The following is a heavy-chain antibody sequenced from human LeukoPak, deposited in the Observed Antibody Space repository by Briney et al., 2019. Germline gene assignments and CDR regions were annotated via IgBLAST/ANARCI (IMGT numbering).Heavy chain of an antibody. Sequence: PSETLSLTCAVYGASFSGYYWSWIRQPPGKGLEWIGEINHSGSTNYNPSLKSRATISVDTSKNQFSLKLSSVTAADTAVYYCARLLLGYYYYMDVWGKGTTVTISS. V-gene: IGHV4-34*01. D-gene: IGHD3-16*01. J-gene: IGHJ6*03. CDR1: GASFSGYY. CDR3: ARLLLGYYYYMDV. CDR2: INHSGST.